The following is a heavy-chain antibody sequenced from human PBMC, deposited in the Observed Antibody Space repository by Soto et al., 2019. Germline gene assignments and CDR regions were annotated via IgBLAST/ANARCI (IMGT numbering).Heavy chain of an antibody. CDR1: RACINSSDYY. CDR2: IYYSGST. D-gene: IGHD3-10*01. V-gene: IGHV4-30-4*08. CDR3: GRILLNYNRLDY. J-gene: IGHJ4*02. Sequence: SETLSLTCTVSRACINSSDYYWSWIRQPPGKGLEWIGHIYYSGSTYYNPSLKSRAGISVDSSKSQVSLKLTSVTAADTAVYFCGRILLNYNRLDYWGQGALVTVSS.